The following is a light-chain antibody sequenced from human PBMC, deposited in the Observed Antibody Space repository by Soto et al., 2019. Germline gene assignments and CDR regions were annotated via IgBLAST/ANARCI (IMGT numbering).Light chain of an antibody. Sequence: QSVLTQPPSASGTPGQRVTISCSGSSSNIGSNYVYWYQQLPGTAPKLLIYRNNQRPSGVPDRFSSSKSGTSASLAISRLRSEDEADYYCAAWDDSLSGVVFGGGTKVTVL. CDR1: SSNIGSNY. CDR2: RNN. J-gene: IGLJ2*01. CDR3: AAWDDSLSGVV. V-gene: IGLV1-47*01.